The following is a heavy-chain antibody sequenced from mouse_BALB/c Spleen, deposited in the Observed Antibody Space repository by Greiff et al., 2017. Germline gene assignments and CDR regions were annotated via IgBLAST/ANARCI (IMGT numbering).Heavy chain of an antibody. V-gene: IGHV5-6-5*01. D-gene: IGHD1-1*01. CDR3: ARWSTTVVGGAMDY. CDR1: GFTFSSYA. CDR2: ISSGGST. Sequence: EVKLMESGGGLVKPGGSLKLSCAASGFTFSSYAMSWVRQTPEKRLEWVASISSGGSTYYPDSVKGRFTISRDNARNILYLQMSSLRSEDTAMYYCARWSTTVVGGAMDYWGQGTSVTVSS. J-gene: IGHJ4*01.